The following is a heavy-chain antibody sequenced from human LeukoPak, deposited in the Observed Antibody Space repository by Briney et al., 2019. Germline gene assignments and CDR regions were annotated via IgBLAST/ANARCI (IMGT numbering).Heavy chain of an antibody. V-gene: IGHV1-8*01. D-gene: IGHD3-3*01. CDR1: GYTFTSYD. CDR2: MNPNSGNT. CDR3: ARVQLPKYYDFWSGYYSGYYYYMDV. Sequence: DSVKVSCKASGYTFTSYDINWVRQATGQGLEWMGWMNPNSGNTGYAQKFQGRVTMTRNTSISTAYMELSSLRSEDTAVYYCARVQLPKYYDFWSGYYSGYYYYMDVWGKGTTVTVSS. J-gene: IGHJ6*03.